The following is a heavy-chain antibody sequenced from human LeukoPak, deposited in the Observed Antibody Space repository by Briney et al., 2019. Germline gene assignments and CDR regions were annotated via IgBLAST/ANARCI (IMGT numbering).Heavy chain of an antibody. CDR3: TRRANGRRYNWFDT. CDR2: MNPHSDNT. V-gene: IGHV1-8*01. J-gene: IGHJ5*02. CDR1: GYTFTSYD. Sequence: GSVRVSCTASGYTFTSYDMNWVRQAPGQELEWMGWMNPHSDNTAYAHKFQGRVTITKNNSKSTAYMELSSLRSDDTAVYYCTRRANGRRYNWFDTWGQGTLVTVSS. D-gene: IGHD2-8*01.